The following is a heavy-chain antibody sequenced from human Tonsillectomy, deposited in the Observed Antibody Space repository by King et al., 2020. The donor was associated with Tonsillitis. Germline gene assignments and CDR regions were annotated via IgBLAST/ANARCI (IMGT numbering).Heavy chain of an antibody. J-gene: IGHJ4*02. V-gene: IGHV3-21*01. CDR3: ARDTYDILTGSHLVDY. CDR2: ISSSSSYI. D-gene: IGHD3-9*01. Sequence: VQLVESGGGLVKPGGSLRLSCAASGFTFSSYSMNWVRQAPGKGLEWVSSISSSSSYIYYADSVKGRFTISRDNAKNSLYLQMNSLRAEDTAVYYCARDTYDILTGSHLVDYWGQGTLVTVSS. CDR1: GFTFSSYS.